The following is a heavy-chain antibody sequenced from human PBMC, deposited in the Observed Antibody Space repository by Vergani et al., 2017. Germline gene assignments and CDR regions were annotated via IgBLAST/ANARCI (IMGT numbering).Heavy chain of an antibody. CDR1: GGSMSGYY. CDR2: MYHSGST. CDR3: GGVADFYGLGSRLLDL. D-gene: IGHD3-10*01. J-gene: IGHJ5*02. V-gene: IGHV4-59*01. Sequence: QVRLQESGPGLVKPSETLSLTCSVSGGSMSGYYWSWIRQPPGKELEWIGYMYHSGSTNYNPSLETRVTISGDTSKNQFSLKLNSVTAADTAGYYCGGVADFYGLGSRLLDLWVQGILVTVSS.